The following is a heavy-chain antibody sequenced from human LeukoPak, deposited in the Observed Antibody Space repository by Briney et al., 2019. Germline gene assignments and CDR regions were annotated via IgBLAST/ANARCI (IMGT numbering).Heavy chain of an antibody. Sequence: ASVKVSCKASGYTFTSYGISWVRQAPGQGLEWMGWISAYNGNTNYVQKLQGRVTMTTDTSTSTAYMELSSLKSEDTAVYYCAREDVVLVDAVRYYYYGMDVWGQGTTVTVSS. V-gene: IGHV1-18*01. CDR1: GYTFTSYG. J-gene: IGHJ6*02. CDR2: ISAYNGNT. CDR3: AREDVVLVDAVRYYYYGMDV. D-gene: IGHD2-8*01.